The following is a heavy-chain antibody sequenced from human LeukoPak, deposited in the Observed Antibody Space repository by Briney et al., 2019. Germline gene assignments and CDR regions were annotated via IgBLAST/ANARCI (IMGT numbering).Heavy chain of an antibody. CDR2: ISGYNGNT. V-gene: IGHV1-18*01. D-gene: IGHD1-26*01. CDR1: GYSFATSG. J-gene: IGHJ6*03. Sequence: ASVRVSCKAYGYSFATSGIGWVRQAPGQGLEWLGWISGYNGNTKSAPKLQGRVTMTTDTSTDTAYLELGSLRVDDTAIYYCARDLGPYTGSYYSYYHYMDVWGEGTSVTVSS. CDR3: ARDLGPYTGSYYSYYHYMDV.